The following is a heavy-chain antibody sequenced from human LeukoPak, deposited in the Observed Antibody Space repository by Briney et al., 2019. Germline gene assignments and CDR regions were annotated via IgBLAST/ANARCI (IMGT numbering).Heavy chain of an antibody. J-gene: IGHJ5*02. CDR2: INAGNGNT. CDR1: GYTFTGYY. Sequence: ASVKVSCKASGYTFTGYYMHWVRQAPGQGLEWMGWINAGNGNTKYSQKFQGRVTITRDTSASAAYMELSSLRSEDTAVYYCASGGSINWFDPWGQGTLVTVSS. V-gene: IGHV1-3*01. CDR3: ASGGSINWFDP. D-gene: IGHD2-15*01.